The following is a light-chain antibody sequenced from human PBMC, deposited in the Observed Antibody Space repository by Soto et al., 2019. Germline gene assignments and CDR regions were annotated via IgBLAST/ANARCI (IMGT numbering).Light chain of an antibody. CDR3: AACDDSLGGRVV. CDR2: RNN. V-gene: IGLV1-47*01. CDR1: SSNIGSYS. J-gene: IGLJ2*01. Sequence: QSVLTQSPSASGTPGQRVTISCSGSSSNIGSYSVCWYQHLPGTAPKLLVYRNNQRPSGVPDRFFGSKFGTSASLAISGLRSEDEADYYCAACDDSLGGRVVFGGGTKLTVL.